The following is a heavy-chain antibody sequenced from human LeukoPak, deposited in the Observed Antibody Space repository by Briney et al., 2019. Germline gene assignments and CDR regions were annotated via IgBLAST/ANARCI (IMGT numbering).Heavy chain of an antibody. CDR1: GYTFTSYG. J-gene: IGHJ5*02. V-gene: IGHV1-18*04. Sequence: ASVKVSCKASGYTFTSYGISWVRQAPGQGLEWMGWISAYNGNTNYAQELQGRVTMTTDTSTSTAYMELRSLRSDDTAVYYCARSYGSGSPPWFDPWGQGTLLTVSS. D-gene: IGHD3-10*01. CDR2: ISAYNGNT. CDR3: ARSYGSGSPPWFDP.